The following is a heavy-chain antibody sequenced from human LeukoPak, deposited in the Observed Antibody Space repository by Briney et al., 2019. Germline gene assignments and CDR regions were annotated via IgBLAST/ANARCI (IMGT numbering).Heavy chain of an antibody. Sequence: SETLSLTCTVSGGSISSHYWGWIRQPPGKGLEWIGYIYYSGSTNYNPSLKSRVTISVDTSKNQFSLKLSSVTAADTAAYYCARDRAYWYFDLWGRGTLVTVSS. J-gene: IGHJ2*01. D-gene: IGHD3-10*01. V-gene: IGHV4-59*11. CDR3: ARDRAYWYFDL. CDR2: IYYSGST. CDR1: GGSISSHY.